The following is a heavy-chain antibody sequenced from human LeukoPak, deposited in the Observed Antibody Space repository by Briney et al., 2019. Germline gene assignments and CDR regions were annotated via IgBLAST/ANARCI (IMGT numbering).Heavy chain of an antibody. D-gene: IGHD3-22*01. CDR2: ISSTGTFI. CDR3: ARDNFDSSDYPQTYYYYYMDV. CDR1: GFTFSRYS. Sequence: TAGGSLRLSCAASGFTFSRYSMNWVRQAPGKGLEWVASISSTGTFIYSADSVKGRFTISRDTAKNSLFLQMNSLRAEDTAIYYCARDNFDSSDYPQTYYYYYMDVWGKGTTVTVSS. V-gene: IGHV3-21*01. J-gene: IGHJ6*03.